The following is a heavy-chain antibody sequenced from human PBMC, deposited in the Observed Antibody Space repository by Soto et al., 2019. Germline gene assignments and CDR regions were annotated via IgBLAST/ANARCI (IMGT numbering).Heavy chain of an antibody. V-gene: IGHV3-7*01. CDR1: GFTFRRFW. D-gene: IGHD3-16*02. CDR3: ASEYR. CDR2: IKGDGSEI. J-gene: IGHJ4*02. Sequence: EVQLVESGGGLVKPGGSLRLSCAASGFTFRRFWTSWVRQAPGKGLEWVASIKGDGSEINYVDSVKGRFTISRDNAKNSLYLQMNSLRVDDTAVYYCASEYRWGQGTLVTVSS.